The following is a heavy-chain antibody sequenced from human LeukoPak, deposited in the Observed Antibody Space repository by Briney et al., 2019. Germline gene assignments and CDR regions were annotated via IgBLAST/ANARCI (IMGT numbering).Heavy chain of an antibody. CDR3: ASKVTTGY. CDR2: IYSGGTT. Sequence: GGSLRLSCVVSGLTVSSNYMSWVRQAPGKGLEWVSVIYSGGTTNYADSVKGRFIVYRDNSKNTLYLQMNSLRAEDTAVYYCASKVTTGYWGQGTLVTVSS. D-gene: IGHD4-17*01. V-gene: IGHV3-66*01. J-gene: IGHJ4*02. CDR1: GLTVSSNY.